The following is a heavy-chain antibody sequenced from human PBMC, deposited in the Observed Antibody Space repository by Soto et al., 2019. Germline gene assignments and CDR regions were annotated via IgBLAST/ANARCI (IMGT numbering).Heavy chain of an antibody. V-gene: IGHV3-23*01. CDR3: ARRTVGWYFDL. Sequence: EVQLLESGGGLVQPGGSLRLSCAASGFTFSSYAMNWVRQAPGKGLEWVSVISGSGGSTYYADAVKGRFTISRDNPKNTLYLQMNGLRAEVTAVGSWARRTVGWYFDLWGRGTLVT. CDR1: GFTFSSYA. J-gene: IGHJ2*01. D-gene: IGHD4-17*01. CDR2: ISGSGGST.